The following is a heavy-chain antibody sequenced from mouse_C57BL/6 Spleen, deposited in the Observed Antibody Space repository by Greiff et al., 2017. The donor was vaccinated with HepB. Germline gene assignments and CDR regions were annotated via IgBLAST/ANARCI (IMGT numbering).Heavy chain of an antibody. V-gene: IGHV2-2*01. CDR1: GFSLTSYG. CDR2: IWSGGST. J-gene: IGHJ4*01. CDR3: ARGRMDY. Sequence: VQLKESGPGLVQPSQSLSITCTVSGFSLTSYGVHWVRQSPGKGLEWLGVIWSGGSTDYNAAFISRLSISKDNSKSQVFFKMNSLQADDTAIYYCARGRMDYWGQGTSVTVSS.